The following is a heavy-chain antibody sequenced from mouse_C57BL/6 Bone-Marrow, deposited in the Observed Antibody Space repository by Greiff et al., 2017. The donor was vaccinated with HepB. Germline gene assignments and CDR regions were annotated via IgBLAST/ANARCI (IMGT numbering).Heavy chain of an antibody. Sequence: VQLQQSGPVLVKPGASVKMSCKASGYTFTDYYMNWVKQSHGKSLEWIGVINPYNGGTSYNQKFKGKATLTVDKSSSTAYMELRSLTSEDTAVYYCARKMAPYWYFDVWGTGTTVTVSS. CDR1: GYTFTDYY. D-gene: IGHD2-3*01. CDR3: ARKMAPYWYFDV. CDR2: INPYNGGT. J-gene: IGHJ1*03. V-gene: IGHV1-19*01.